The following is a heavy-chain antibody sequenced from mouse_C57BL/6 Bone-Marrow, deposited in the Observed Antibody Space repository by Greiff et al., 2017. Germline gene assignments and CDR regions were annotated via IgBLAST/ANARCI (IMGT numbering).Heavy chain of an antibody. V-gene: IGHV5-4*01. J-gene: IGHJ4*01. CDR3: ARDRDGYLYYYAMDY. D-gene: IGHD2-3*01. Sequence: EVKLVESGGGLVKPGGSLKLSCAASGFTFSSYAMSWVRQTPGKRLEWVATISDGGSYTYYPDNVKGRFTISRDNAKNTLYLQMSHLKSEDTAMYYCARDRDGYLYYYAMDYWGQGTSVTVSA. CDR1: GFTFSSYA. CDR2: ISDGGSYT.